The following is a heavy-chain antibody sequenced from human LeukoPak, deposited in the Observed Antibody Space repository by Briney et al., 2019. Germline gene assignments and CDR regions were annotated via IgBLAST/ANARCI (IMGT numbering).Heavy chain of an antibody. J-gene: IGHJ4*02. Sequence: GGFLLLSCAGSGFTFSSNALCWGRPAGGKGLERVSAISTSGGNTYYADSVRGRFTISRDNSKNTLYLQMNTLRAEDTAVYYCATTKQARRYFDYWGQGTLVTVSS. D-gene: IGHD1-1*01. CDR3: ATTKQARRYFDY. CDR2: ISTSGGNT. V-gene: IGHV3-23*01. CDR1: GFTFSSNA.